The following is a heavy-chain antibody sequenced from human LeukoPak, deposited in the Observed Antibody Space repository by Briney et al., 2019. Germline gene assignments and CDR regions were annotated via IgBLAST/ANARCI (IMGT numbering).Heavy chain of an antibody. CDR3: TLAAAAGTRWWFGP. V-gene: IGHV3-73*01. Sequence: GGSLRLSCAASGLTFSDSAMHWVRQASGKGLEWVGRIRNKANSYATAYAASLKGRFTISRDDSRNTAYLQMNSLKTEDTAVYYCTLAAAAGTRWWFGPWGQGALVTVSS. CDR2: IRNKANSYAT. J-gene: IGHJ5*02. D-gene: IGHD6-13*01. CDR1: GLTFSDSA.